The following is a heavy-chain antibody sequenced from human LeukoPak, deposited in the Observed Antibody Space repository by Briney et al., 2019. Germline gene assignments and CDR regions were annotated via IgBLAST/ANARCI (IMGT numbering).Heavy chain of an antibody. V-gene: IGHV3-23*01. Sequence: GGSLRLSCAASGFTFSSFAMTWVRQAPGKGLEWVSAITGSGVSTYYAGSVKGRFTISRDNSKNTVYLHMNSLRGEDTAVYYCAKGAAFAASWYLDYWGQGTLVAASS. CDR1: GFTFSSFA. CDR2: ITGSGVST. D-gene: IGHD6-13*01. CDR3: AKGAAFAASWYLDY. J-gene: IGHJ4*02.